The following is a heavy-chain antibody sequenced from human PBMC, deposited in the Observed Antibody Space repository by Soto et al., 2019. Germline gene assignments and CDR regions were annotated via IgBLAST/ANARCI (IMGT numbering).Heavy chain of an antibody. Sequence: GGSLRLSCAASGFIFSNYAMSWVRQAPGKGLEWVSIIYTGGSTYYADSVQGRFILSRDESKNTVFLHLNSLRPEDTAVYYCAREGSTSWYNWYFDLWGRGTLVTVSS. V-gene: IGHV3-66*01. CDR1: GFIFSNYA. D-gene: IGHD6-13*01. CDR3: AREGSTSWYNWYFDL. CDR2: IYTGGST. J-gene: IGHJ2*01.